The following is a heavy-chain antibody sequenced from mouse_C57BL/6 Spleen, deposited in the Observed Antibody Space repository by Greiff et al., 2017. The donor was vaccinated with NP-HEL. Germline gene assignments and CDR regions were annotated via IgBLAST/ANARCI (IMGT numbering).Heavy chain of an antibody. CDR3: ARTGDYDGAWFAY. Sequence: QVHVKQSGAELVKPGASVKMSCKASGYTFTTYPIEWMKQNHGKSLEWIGNFHPYNDDTKYNEKFKGKATLTVEKSSSTVYLELSRLTSDDSAVYYCARTGDYDGAWFAYWGQGTLVTVSA. J-gene: IGHJ3*01. V-gene: IGHV1-47*01. CDR2: FHPYNDDT. CDR1: GYTFTTYP. D-gene: IGHD2-4*01.